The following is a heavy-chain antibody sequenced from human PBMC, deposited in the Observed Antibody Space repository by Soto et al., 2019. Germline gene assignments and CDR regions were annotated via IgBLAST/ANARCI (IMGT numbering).Heavy chain of an antibody. CDR1: GGTFSSYA. CDR3: ARVDISTLDY. D-gene: IGHD6-13*01. J-gene: IGHJ4*02. CDR2: IIPIFGTA. Sequence: SVKVSCKASGGTFSSYAISWVRQAPGKGLEWMGGIIPIFGTANYAQKFQGRVTITADESTSTAYMELSSLGSEDTAVYHCARVDISTLDYWGQGTLVTVSS. V-gene: IGHV1-69*13.